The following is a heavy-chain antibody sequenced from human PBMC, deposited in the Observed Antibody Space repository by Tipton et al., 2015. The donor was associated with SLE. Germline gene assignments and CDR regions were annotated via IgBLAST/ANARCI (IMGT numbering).Heavy chain of an antibody. CDR3: ARGWGSSSFPNWFDP. D-gene: IGHD2/OR15-2a*01. V-gene: IGHV4-59*01. Sequence: LRLSCIVSNGSISSYYWSWIRQPPGKGLEWIGNIFYSGTTNYNPSLKSRVTMSVDTSKNHFSLKLNSVTAADTAVYYCARGWGSSSFPNWFDPWGQGTLVTVSS. J-gene: IGHJ5*02. CDR1: NGSISSYY. CDR2: IFYSGTT.